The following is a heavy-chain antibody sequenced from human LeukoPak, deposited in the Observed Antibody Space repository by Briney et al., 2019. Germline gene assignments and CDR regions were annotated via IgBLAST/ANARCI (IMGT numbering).Heavy chain of an antibody. D-gene: IGHD3-9*01. V-gene: IGHV3-7*01. CDR2: IKQDGSEK. Sequence: GGSLRLSCAASGFTFNRYWMSWVRQAPGKGLEWVANIKQDGSEKYYVDSVKGRFTISRDNAKNSLYLQMNSLRAEDTAVYYCARLYYDILTGYIDYWGQGTLVTVSS. J-gene: IGHJ4*02. CDR1: GFTFNRYW. CDR3: ARLYYDILTGYIDY.